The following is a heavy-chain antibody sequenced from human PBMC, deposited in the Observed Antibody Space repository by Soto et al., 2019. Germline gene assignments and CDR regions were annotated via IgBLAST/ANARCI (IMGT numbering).Heavy chain of an antibody. CDR2: IYYRGST. Sequence: SETLSLTFTVSGGSISSSSYYWAWIRQPPGKWLEWIGRIYYRGSTDSNPSLKSRVTISVDTSKNQFSLKLSSVTAADTAVYYCARQIEGRFLQWLIPGDFAYWGQGTLVT. D-gene: IGHD3-3*01. CDR3: ARQIEGRFLQWLIPGDFAY. J-gene: IGHJ4*02. CDR1: GGSISSSSYY. V-gene: IGHV4-39*01.